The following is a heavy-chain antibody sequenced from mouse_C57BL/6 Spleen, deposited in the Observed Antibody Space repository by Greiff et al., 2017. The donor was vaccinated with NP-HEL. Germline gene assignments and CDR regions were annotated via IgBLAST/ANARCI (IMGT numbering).Heavy chain of an antibody. V-gene: IGHV1-59*01. D-gene: IGHD1-1*01. J-gene: IGHJ4*01. CDR1: GYTFTSYW. CDR2: IDPSDSYT. CDR3: ARFYITTVVATEAMDY. Sequence: QVQLKQPGAELVRPGTSVKLSCKASGYTFTSYWMHWVKQRPGQGLEWIGVIDPSDSYTNYNQKFKGKATLTVDTSSSTAYMQLSSLTSEDSAVYYCARFYITTVVATEAMDYWGQGTSVTVSS.